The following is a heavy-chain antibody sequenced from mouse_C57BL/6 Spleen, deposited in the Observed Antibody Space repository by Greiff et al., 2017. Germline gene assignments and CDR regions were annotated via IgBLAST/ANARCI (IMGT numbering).Heavy chain of an antibody. D-gene: IGHD2-4*01. CDR2: IDPENGDT. CDR3: KGGYYDYDGFAY. Sequence: VQLQQSGAELVRPGASVKLSCTASGFNIKDDYMHWVKQRPEQGLEWIGWIDPENGDTEYASKFQGKATITADTSSNTAYLQLSSLTSEDTAVYYCKGGYYDYDGFAYWGQGTLVTVSA. V-gene: IGHV14-4*01. J-gene: IGHJ3*01. CDR1: GFNIKDDY.